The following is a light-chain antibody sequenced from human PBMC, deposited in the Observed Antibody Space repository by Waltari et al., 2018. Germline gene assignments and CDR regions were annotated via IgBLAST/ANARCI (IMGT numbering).Light chain of an antibody. V-gene: IGLV2-14*03. CDR3: SSYTSSSTYVV. CDR1: SSDVGGYNY. Sequence: QSALTQPASVSGSPGQSIPISCTGTSSDVGGYNYVSWYQQHPGKAPKLMIYDVSNRPSGVYNRFSGSKSGNTASLTISGLQAEDEADYYCSSYTSSSTYVVFGGGTKLTVL. CDR2: DVS. J-gene: IGLJ2*01.